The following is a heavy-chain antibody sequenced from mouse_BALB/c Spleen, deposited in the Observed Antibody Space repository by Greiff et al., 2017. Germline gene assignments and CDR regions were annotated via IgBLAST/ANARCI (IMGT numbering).Heavy chain of an antibody. J-gene: IGHJ3*01. Sequence: VQLQQPGAELVKPGASVKLSCKASGYTFTSYWMHWVKQRPGQGLEWIGEINPSNGRTNYNEKFKSKATLTVDKSSSTAYMQLSSLTSEDSAVYYCARTGIYYDYTAYWGQGTLVTVSA. V-gene: IGHV1S81*02. CDR1: GYTFTSYW. CDR2: INPSNGRT. D-gene: IGHD2-4*01. CDR3: ARTGIYYDYTAY.